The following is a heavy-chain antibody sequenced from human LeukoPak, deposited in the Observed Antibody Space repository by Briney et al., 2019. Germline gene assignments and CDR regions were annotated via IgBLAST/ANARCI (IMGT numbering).Heavy chain of an antibody. CDR1: GFTFSNAW. CDR2: IKQDGREK. Sequence: GGSLRLSCAASGFTFSNAWMSWVRQPPGKGREWVANIKQDGREKYYVDSVKGRCTISRDNDKNSLYLQMNSLRAEDTAVYDCARAFYDSSGYQPDFDYWGQGTLVTVSS. V-gene: IGHV3-7*04. CDR3: ARAFYDSSGYQPDFDY. J-gene: IGHJ4*02. D-gene: IGHD3-22*01.